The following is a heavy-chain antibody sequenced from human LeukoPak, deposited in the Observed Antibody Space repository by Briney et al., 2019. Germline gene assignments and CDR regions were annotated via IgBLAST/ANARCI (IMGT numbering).Heavy chain of an antibody. D-gene: IGHD1-7*01. CDR3: AELELGY. CDR1: GGSFSGYY. V-gene: IGHV4-34*01. CDR2: INQSGST. Sequence: SETLSLTCAVYGGSFSGYYWSWIRQPPGKGLEWIGEINQSGSTNYNPSLKSRVTISVDTSKNQSSLKLSSVTAADTAVYYCAELELGYWGQGTLVTVSS. J-gene: IGHJ4*02.